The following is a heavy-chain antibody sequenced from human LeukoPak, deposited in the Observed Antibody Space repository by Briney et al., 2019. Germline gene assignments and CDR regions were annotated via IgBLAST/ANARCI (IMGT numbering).Heavy chain of an antibody. D-gene: IGHD1-1*01. J-gene: IGHJ4*02. Sequence: PSETLSLTCNVSGGSMSSNYWSWIRQSPGKGVEWIGYIYYSGSTDYNPSLKSRVTISVDRSKNQFSLRLGSVTAADTAVYYCARGYNRQSNPFDYWGQGTLVTVSS. CDR3: ARGYNRQSNPFDY. CDR2: IYYSGST. CDR1: GGSMSSNY. V-gene: IGHV4-59*01.